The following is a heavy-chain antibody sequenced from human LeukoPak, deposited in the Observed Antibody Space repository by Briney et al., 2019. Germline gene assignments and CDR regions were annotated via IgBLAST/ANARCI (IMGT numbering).Heavy chain of an antibody. CDR2: IHPGSGDT. CDR3: ASYASGYNWMKA. D-gene: IGHD3-10*01. V-gene: IGHV1-2*02. J-gene: IGHJ5*02. CDR1: GHTFTKYY. Sequence: GASVKVSCKASGHTFTKYYMHWVRQAPGQGLERMGWIHPGSGDTNYAQKFQGRVTVTRDTSITTAYMELTSLGSDDTAVYYCASYASGYNWMKAWGQGTLVTVSS.